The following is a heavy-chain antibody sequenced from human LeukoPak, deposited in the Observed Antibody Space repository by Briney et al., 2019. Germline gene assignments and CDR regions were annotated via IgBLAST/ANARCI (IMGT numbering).Heavy chain of an antibody. CDR2: ISGDGGST. Sequence: GGALRLSCAASGFTFDDYAMHWVRRAPGKGLEWVSLISGDGGSTYYADSVKGRFTISRDNSKNSLYLQMNSLRTEDTALYYCAKDNWNDNWFDPWGQGTLVTVSS. V-gene: IGHV3-43*02. D-gene: IGHD1-1*01. CDR3: AKDNWNDNWFDP. CDR1: GFTFDDYA. J-gene: IGHJ5*02.